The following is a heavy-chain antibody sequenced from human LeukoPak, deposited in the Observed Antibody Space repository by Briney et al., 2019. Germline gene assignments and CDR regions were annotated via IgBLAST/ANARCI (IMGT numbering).Heavy chain of an antibody. CDR2: IFHSGYT. CDR1: GYPISSGYF. CDR3: AKSNGYGLVDI. Sequence: SETLSLTCTVSGYPISSGYFRGWIRQPPGKGLEFIASIFHSGYTYYDPSLKSRVTISVDTSKNQFSLRLSSVTAADTAVYYCAKSNGYGLVDIWGQGTMVTVSS. D-gene: IGHD3-10*01. V-gene: IGHV4-38-2*02. J-gene: IGHJ3*02.